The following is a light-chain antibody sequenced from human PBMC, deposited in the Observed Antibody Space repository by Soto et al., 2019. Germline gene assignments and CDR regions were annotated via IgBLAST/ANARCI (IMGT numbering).Light chain of an antibody. CDR3: QQYGSSGT. Sequence: EIVLTQSPATLSMSPGERATLSFRASQSVSNNYLAWYQQKPGQAPRLLIYGASNRATGIPDRFSGSGSGTDFTLTISRLETEDFAVYYCQQYGSSGTFGQGTKVDIK. CDR1: QSVSNNY. V-gene: IGKV3-20*01. CDR2: GAS. J-gene: IGKJ1*01.